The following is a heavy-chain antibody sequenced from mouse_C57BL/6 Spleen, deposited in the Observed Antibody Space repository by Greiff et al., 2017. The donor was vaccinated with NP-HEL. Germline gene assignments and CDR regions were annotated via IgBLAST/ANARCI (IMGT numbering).Heavy chain of an antibody. J-gene: IGHJ1*03. CDR1: GYTFTDYY. CDR3: ARWDWYFEV. CDR2: INPNNGGT. Sequence: EVQLQQSGPELVKPGASVKISCKASGYTFTDYYMNWVKQSHGKSLEWIGDINPNNGGTSYNQKFKGKATLTVDKSSSTAYMELRSLTSEDSAVYYCARWDWYFEVWGTGTTVTVSS. V-gene: IGHV1-26*01.